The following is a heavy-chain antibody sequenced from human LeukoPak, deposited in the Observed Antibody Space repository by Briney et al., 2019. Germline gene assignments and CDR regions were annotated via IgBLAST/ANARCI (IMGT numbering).Heavy chain of an antibody. D-gene: IGHD6-13*01. CDR3: ARGGYLNAFDI. J-gene: IGHJ3*02. Sequence: ASVTVSFKASGYTFTSYYMHWVRQAPGQGLAGMGLINPSGCSASYAQKFQGRVTMNRDTSTSTIYMELSSLRSEDTAVYYCARGGYLNAFDIWGQGTMVTVSS. V-gene: IGHV1-46*01. CDR2: INPSGCSA. CDR1: GYTFTSYY.